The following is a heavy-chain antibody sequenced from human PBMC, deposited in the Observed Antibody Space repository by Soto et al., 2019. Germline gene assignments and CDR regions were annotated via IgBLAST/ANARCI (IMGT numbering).Heavy chain of an antibody. CDR3: ARMMADYYGSSGYYNHDAFDI. CDR1: GFSVRSSQ. Sequence: PGGSLRLSCAASGFSVRSSQMSWVRQAPGKGLEWVSSISGTSSSIYHADSVKGRFTISRDNAKNSLFLQMNSLRAEDTAVYYCARMMADYYGSSGYYNHDAFDIWGQGTMVTVSS. V-gene: IGHV3-21*01. CDR2: ISGTSSSI. D-gene: IGHD3-22*01. J-gene: IGHJ3*02.